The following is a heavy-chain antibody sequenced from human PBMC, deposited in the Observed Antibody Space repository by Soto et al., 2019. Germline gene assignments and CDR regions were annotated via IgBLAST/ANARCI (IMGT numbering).Heavy chain of an antibody. D-gene: IGHD3-16*01. CDR1: GGSINTATHS. CDR2: IYHSGST. Sequence: QLQLQESGSGLVKPSQTLSLTCAVSGGSINTATHSWSWIRQPPGKGLEWIGYIYHSGSTYYNPSVKSRVTISIDKSNNQFSLRLSSGTAADTAVYYCARGGGVTATGDDYWGQGILVTVSS. J-gene: IGHJ4*02. CDR3: ARGGGVTATGDDY. V-gene: IGHV4-30-2*01.